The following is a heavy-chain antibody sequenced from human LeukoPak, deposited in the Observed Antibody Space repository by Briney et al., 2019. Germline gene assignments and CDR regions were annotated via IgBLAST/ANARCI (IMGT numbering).Heavy chain of an antibody. D-gene: IGHD3-10*01. CDR2: ISSGSSYI. V-gene: IGHV3-21*01. Sequence: GGSLRLSCAASGFTFSSYSMNWVRQAPGKGLEWVSSISSGSSYIYYADSVKGRFTISRDNAKNSLYLQMNSLRAEDTAVYYCARVDGSGAEDYWGQGTLVTVSS. CDR1: GFTFSSYS. CDR3: ARVDGSGAEDY. J-gene: IGHJ4*02.